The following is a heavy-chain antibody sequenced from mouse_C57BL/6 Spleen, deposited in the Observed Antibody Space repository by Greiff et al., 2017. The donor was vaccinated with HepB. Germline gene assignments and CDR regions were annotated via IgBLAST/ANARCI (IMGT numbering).Heavy chain of an antibody. Sequence: VQLKESGAELVRPGASVTLTCKASGYTFTDYEMHWVKQTPVHGLEWIGAIDTETGGTAYNQKFKGKAILTADKSSSTAYMELRSLTSEDSAVYYCTRGGEVLFAYWGQGTLVTVSA. CDR1: GYTFTDYE. J-gene: IGHJ3*01. V-gene: IGHV1-15*01. CDR2: IDTETGGT. CDR3: TRGGEVLFAY.